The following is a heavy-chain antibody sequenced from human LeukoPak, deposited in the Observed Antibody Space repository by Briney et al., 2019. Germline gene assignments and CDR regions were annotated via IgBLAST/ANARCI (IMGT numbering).Heavy chain of an antibody. V-gene: IGHV4-4*07. CDR2: ISTSGTT. J-gene: IGHJ4*01. D-gene: IGHD1-26*01. Sequence: SETLSLTCTVSGDSITNYYWNWFRQPAEKGLEWIGRISTSGTTNYNPSLKSRVTMSVDTSNNQFSLMLRSLTAADTAVYYCARSALVAEGATLDYWGHGALVTVSS. CDR1: GDSITNYY. CDR3: ARSALVAEGATLDY.